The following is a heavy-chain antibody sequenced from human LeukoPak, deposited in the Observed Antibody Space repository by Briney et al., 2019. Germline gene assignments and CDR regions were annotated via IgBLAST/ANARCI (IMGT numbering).Heavy chain of an antibody. CDR1: GYSFTNYW. CDR3: ARGTVIIPSAIVDAFDF. D-gene: IGHD2-2*01. J-gene: IGHJ3*01. V-gene: IGHV5-51*01. CDR2: IYPGDSDT. Sequence: GESLKISCKGSGYSFTNYWLGWVRHMPGKGLEWMGIIYPGDSDTRYGPSFQGQVTISADKSISTAYLQWSSLKASDTAMYYCARGTVIIPSAIVDAFDFWGRGTLVTVSS.